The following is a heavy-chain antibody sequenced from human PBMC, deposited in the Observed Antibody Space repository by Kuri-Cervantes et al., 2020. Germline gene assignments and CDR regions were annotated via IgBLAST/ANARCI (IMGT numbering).Heavy chain of an antibody. Sequence: ASVKVSCKVSGYTLTELSMHWVRQAPGKGLEWMGGVDPEDGETIYAQKFQGRVTMTRDTSTSTVYMELSSLRSEDTAVYYCARDPARDPIAAAPEYYFDYWGQGTLVTVSS. CDR3: ARDPARDPIAAAPEYYFDY. CDR2: VDPEDGET. V-gene: IGHV1-24*01. CDR1: GYTLTELS. J-gene: IGHJ4*02. D-gene: IGHD6-13*01.